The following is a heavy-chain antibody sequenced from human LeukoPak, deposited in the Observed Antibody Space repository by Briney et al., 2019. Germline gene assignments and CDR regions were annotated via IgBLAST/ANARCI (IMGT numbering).Heavy chain of an antibody. D-gene: IGHD7-27*01. CDR1: GFTFSSYS. CDR2: ISSSSSHI. J-gene: IGHJ6*02. V-gene: IGHV3-21*01. CDR3: ARDPNWEYGMDD. Sequence: GGSLRLSCAASGFTFSSYSMNWVRQAPGKGLEWVSSISSSSSHIYYADSVKGRFTISRDNAKNSLYLQMNSLRAEDTAVYYCARDPNWEYGMDDWGQGTTVTVSS.